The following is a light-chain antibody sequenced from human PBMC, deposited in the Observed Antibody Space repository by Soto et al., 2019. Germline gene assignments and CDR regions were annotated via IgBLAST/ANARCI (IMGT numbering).Light chain of an antibody. V-gene: IGKV3-20*01. Sequence: EFVLTQSPDTLSLPPGERATLSCRASQTVTSSNVAWYQQKPGQAPRPLVYGPSTRATGVPDRFSGSGSGTDFTLTISRLEPEDFAVYYCQMYADSLPVTVGPGTKVEIK. CDR1: QTVTSSN. CDR3: QMYADSLPVT. J-gene: IGKJ3*01. CDR2: GPS.